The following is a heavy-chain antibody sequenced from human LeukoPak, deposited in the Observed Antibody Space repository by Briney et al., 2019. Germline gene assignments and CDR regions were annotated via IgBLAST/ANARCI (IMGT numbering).Heavy chain of an antibody. CDR3: AKGLGFLPQFDY. Sequence: GGPLRLSCAVSGFTFITEAMTWVRQAPGKGLEWVSTISNNGGTTYYADSVKGRFTISRDNSRNTVYLQMNSLRAEDTAFYYCAKGLGFLPQFDYWGQGTLVAVSS. CDR2: ISNNGGTT. J-gene: IGHJ4*02. CDR1: GFTFITEA. D-gene: IGHD6-19*01. V-gene: IGHV3-23*01.